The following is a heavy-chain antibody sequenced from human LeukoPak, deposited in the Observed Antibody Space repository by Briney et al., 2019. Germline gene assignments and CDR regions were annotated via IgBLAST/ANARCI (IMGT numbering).Heavy chain of an antibody. Sequence: GGSLRLPCAASGFSFSSYEMNWVRQAPGKGLEWVSYISSGGSVIYYADSVKGRFTISRDNAKNSLYLQMNSLKTDASAVYYCARERSEWVGQLWQNHDTFDIWGHGTMVTVSS. J-gene: IGHJ3*02. CDR2: ISSGGSVI. D-gene: IGHD3-10*01. CDR1: GFSFSSYE. CDR3: ARERSEWVGQLWQNHDTFDI. V-gene: IGHV3-48*03.